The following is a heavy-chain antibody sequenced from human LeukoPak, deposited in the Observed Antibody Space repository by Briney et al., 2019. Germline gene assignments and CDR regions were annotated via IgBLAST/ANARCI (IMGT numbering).Heavy chain of an antibody. V-gene: IGHV3-64D*06. CDR3: VKGPGYSYGYYFDY. J-gene: IGHJ4*02. D-gene: IGHD5-18*01. CDR1: GFTFSSYA. Sequence: GGSLRLSCSASGFTFSSYAMHWVRQAPGKGLEYVSAISSNGGSTYYADSVKGRSTISRDNSKNTLYLQMSSLRAEDTAVYYCVKGPGYSYGYYFDYWGQGTLVTVSS. CDR2: ISSNGGST.